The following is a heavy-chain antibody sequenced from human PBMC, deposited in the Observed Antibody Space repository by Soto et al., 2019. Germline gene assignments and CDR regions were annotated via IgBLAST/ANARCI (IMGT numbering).Heavy chain of an antibody. V-gene: IGHV1-2*02. D-gene: IGHD3-22*01. CDR3: ARDYPPDYYDSSGYYFGGWFDL. CDR1: GYTFTGYY. J-gene: IGHJ5*02. Sequence: ASVKVSCKASGYTFTGYYMHWVRQAPGQGLEWMGWINPNSGGTNYAQKFQGRVTMTRDTSISTAYMELSRLRFDDTAVYYYARDYPPDYYDSSGYYFGGWFDLWGQGTLVTVSS. CDR2: INPNSGGT.